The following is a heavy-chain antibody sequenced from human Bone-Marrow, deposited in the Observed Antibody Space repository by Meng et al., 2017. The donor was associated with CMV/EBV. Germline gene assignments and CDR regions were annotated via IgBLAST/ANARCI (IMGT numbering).Heavy chain of an antibody. V-gene: IGHV5-51*01. CDR3: ATLQSAFDY. J-gene: IGHJ4*02. Sequence: GESLKISCAASGFTFSNSDMNWVRQMPGKGLEWMGIIYPGDSDTRYSPSFQGQVTISADKSISTAYLQWSSLKASDTAMYYCATLQSAFDYWGQGTLVTVSS. CDR2: IYPGDSDT. CDR1: GFTFSNSD. D-gene: IGHD4-11*01.